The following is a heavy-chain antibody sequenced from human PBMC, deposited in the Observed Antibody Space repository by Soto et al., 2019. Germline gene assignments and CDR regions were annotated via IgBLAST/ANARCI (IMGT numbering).Heavy chain of an antibody. CDR2: INSDGSST. J-gene: IGHJ6*02. CDR1: GFTFSSYW. D-gene: IGHD3-22*01. V-gene: IGHV3-74*01. CDR3: ARVRSPDSSGYYLLNYYYGMDV. Sequence: GGSLRLSCAASGFTFSSYWMHWVRQAPGKGLVWVSRINSDGSSTSYADSVKGRFTISRDNAKNTLYLQMNSLRAEDTAVYYCARVRSPDSSGYYLLNYYYGMDVWGQGTTVTVSS.